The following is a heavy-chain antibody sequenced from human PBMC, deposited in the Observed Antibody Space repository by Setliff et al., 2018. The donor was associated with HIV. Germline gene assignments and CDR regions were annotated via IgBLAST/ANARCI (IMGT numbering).Heavy chain of an antibody. V-gene: IGHV1-2*06. CDR1: GYMFTGFH. D-gene: IGHD2-2*01. CDR3: ARGDIIAVPAAIDMDV. J-gene: IGHJ6*03. Sequence: GASVKVSCKASGYMFTGFHVHWVRQAAGQGLEWMGRINPNSGGTKYAQKFQGRVTMTRDTSISTAYMELSRLRSDDTAVYYCARGDIIAVPAAIDMDVWGKGTTVTVSS. CDR2: INPNSGGT.